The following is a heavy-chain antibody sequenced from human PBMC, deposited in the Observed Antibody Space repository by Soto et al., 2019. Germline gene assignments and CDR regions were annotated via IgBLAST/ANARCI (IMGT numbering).Heavy chain of an antibody. J-gene: IGHJ4*02. CDR2: ISGGGETT. D-gene: IGHD3-10*01. CDR1: GFTFSSYA. Sequence: EVQLLESGGGLVQPGGSLRLSCAASGFTFSSYAMWWVRQAPGKGLECVSAISGGGETTYYADSVKGRFTISRDNSKSTLNTQRKRLRAEDTAVYYCAFTSGSGSYYFDYWGQGTLVTVSS. CDR3: AFTSGSGSYYFDY. V-gene: IGHV3-23*01.